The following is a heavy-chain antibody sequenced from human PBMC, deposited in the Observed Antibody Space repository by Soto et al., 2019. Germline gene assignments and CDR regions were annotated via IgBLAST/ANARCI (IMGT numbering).Heavy chain of an antibody. CDR3: AKAYDYGSGSYYSTFDY. CDR2: ISGTGDKA. Sequence: GSLRLSCAPSGFSFSNYAMTWVRQAPGKGLEWVSTISGTGDKAYYADPVKGRFTISRDNSKNTLYLQMNSLRVEDTAVYYCAKAYDYGSGSYYSTFDYWGQGALVTV. CDR1: GFSFSNYA. V-gene: IGHV3-23*01. D-gene: IGHD3-10*01. J-gene: IGHJ4*02.